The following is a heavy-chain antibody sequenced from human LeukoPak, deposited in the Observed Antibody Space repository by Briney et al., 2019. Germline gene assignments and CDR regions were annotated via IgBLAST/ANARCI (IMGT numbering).Heavy chain of an antibody. CDR3: ARGGSGSSWYDY. D-gene: IGHD6-13*01. J-gene: IGHJ4*02. V-gene: IGHV1-8*01. CDR2: MNPNSGNT. CDR1: GYTLTSYD. Sequence: ASVKVSCKASGYTLTSYDINWVRQATGQGLEWMGWMNPNSGNTGSEQKFQGRVTMTRNTSISTAYMELSSLRSEDTAIYYCARGGSGSSWYDYWGQGTLVTVSS.